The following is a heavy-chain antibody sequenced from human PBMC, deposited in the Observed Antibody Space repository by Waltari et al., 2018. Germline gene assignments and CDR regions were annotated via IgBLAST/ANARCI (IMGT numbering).Heavy chain of an antibody. CDR3: ARDFQTIFGVVPPGWFDP. CDR1: GGSISSGSYY. V-gene: IGHV4-61*02. D-gene: IGHD3-3*01. Sequence: QVQLQESGPGLVKPSQTLSLTCTVPGGSISSGSYYWSWIRQPAGKGLEWIGSIYTSGSTNYNPSLKSRVTISVDTSKNQFSLKLSSVTAADTAVYYCARDFQTIFGVVPPGWFDPWGQGTLVTVSS. J-gene: IGHJ5*02. CDR2: IYTSGST.